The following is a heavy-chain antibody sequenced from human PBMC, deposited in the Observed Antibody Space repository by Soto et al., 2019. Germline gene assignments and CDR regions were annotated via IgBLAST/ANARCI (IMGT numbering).Heavy chain of an antibody. CDR3: ARVAVAGTRVDY. J-gene: IGHJ4*02. D-gene: IGHD6-19*01. CDR1: GGSISSSNW. V-gene: IGHV4-4*02. Sequence: SETLSLTCAVSGGSISSSNWWSWVRQPPGKGPEWIGEIYHSGSTNYNPSLKSRVTISVDKSKNQFSLKLSSVTAAATAVYYCARVAVAGTRVDYWGQGTLVTGS. CDR2: IYHSGST.